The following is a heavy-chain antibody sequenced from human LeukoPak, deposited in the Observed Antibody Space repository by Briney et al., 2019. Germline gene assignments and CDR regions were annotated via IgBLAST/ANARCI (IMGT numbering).Heavy chain of an antibody. CDR3: ETAPFHCSGGSRFRWFDP. CDR2: ISVSGGST. J-gene: IGHJ5*02. CDR1: GFTFSGDA. V-gene: IGHV3-23*01. D-gene: IGHD2-15*01. Sequence: GGSLRLSCAASGFTFSGDAMSWGRQAPGKALEWFSGISVSGGSTYYADSVKGRFAISRDNSKKTLYLQMNSLRAEDTAVYYCETAPFHCSGGSRFRWFDPWGQGTLVTVSS.